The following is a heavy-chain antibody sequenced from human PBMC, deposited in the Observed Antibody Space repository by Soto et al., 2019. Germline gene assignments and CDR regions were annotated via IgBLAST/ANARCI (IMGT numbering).Heavy chain of an antibody. D-gene: IGHD5-18*01. CDR2: ISNSGST. V-gene: IGHV4-30-4*01. CDR3: APESGSTYGYFAQ. J-gene: IGHJ4*02. CDR1: GGSYTGDGHY. Sequence: PSETLYLTCIVSGGSYTGDGHYWTWISQSPGKGLEWIGYISNSGSTGYNPSLKTRLSMSVDRSKNQFTLRLTSVTAADTAVYFCAPESGSTYGYFAQWGQGTQVPVSS.